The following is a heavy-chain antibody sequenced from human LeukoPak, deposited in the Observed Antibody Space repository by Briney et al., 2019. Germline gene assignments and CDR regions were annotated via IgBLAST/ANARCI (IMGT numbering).Heavy chain of an antibody. Sequence: SETLSLTCTVSGGSINGDFWSWIRQPAGKGLEWVGRMYNGGSTNYNPSLKSRVTMSVDTSKNQFSLKLSSVTAADTAVYYCGSGSYYYYMDVWGKGTTVTVSS. V-gene: IGHV4-4*07. D-gene: IGHD3-10*01. J-gene: IGHJ6*03. CDR2: MYNGGST. CDR3: GSGSYYYYMDV. CDR1: GGSINGDF.